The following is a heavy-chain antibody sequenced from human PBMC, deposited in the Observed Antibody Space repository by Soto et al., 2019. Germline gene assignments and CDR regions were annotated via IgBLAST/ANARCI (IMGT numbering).Heavy chain of an antibody. J-gene: IGHJ4*02. CDR3: ARGSGSLYYFDF. D-gene: IGHD1-26*01. CDR1: GFSVSTNY. V-gene: IGHV3-53*01. Sequence: GGSLRLSCAASGFSVSTNYMTWVRQAPGKGLEWVSVIYSGGSTYYADSVKGRFTISRDNSKNTLHLQMNSLRAEDTAVYYCARGSGSLYYFDFWGRGTLVTVS. CDR2: IYSGGST.